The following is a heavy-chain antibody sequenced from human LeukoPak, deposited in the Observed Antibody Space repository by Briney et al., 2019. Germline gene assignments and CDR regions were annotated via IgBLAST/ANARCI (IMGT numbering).Heavy chain of an antibody. V-gene: IGHV1-69*05. CDR2: IIPILGTA. CDR1: GGTFSSYA. D-gene: IGHD6-19*01. J-gene: IGHJ4*02. CDR3: ARGYSSGWYVSPPFDY. Sequence: GSSVKVSCKASGGTFSSYAISWVRQAPGQGLEWMGGIIPILGTANYAQKFQGRVTITTDESTSTAYMELSSLRSEDTAVYYCARGYSSGWYVSPPFDYWGQGTLVTVSS.